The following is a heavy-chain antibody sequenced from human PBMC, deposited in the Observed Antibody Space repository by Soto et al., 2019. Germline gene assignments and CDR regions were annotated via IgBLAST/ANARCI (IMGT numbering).Heavy chain of an antibody. CDR1: GGSISSSSYY. Sequence: SETLSLTCTVSGGSISSSSYYWGWIRQPPGKGLEWIGSIYYSGSTYYNPSLKSRVTISVATSKNQFSLKLSSVTAADTAVYYCAILIGYYYYYMDVWGRGTTVTVSS. D-gene: IGHD3-16*02. CDR2: IYYSGST. CDR3: AILIGYYYYYMDV. J-gene: IGHJ6*03. V-gene: IGHV4-39*01.